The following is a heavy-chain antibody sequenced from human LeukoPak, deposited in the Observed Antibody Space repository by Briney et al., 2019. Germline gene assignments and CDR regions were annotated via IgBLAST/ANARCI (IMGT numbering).Heavy chain of an antibody. J-gene: IGHJ4*02. V-gene: IGHV3-33*01. CDR2: IWYGGSNK. Sequence: GGSLRLSCAAPGFTFSSYGMHWVRQAPGKGLEWVAVIWYGGSNKYYEDYVKGRFTIPRDNSKNTLYLQMNSLRAEDTAVYYCARADDSSGYYRISIDYWGQGTLVTVSS. D-gene: IGHD3-22*01. CDR1: GFTFSSYG. CDR3: ARADDSSGYYRISIDY.